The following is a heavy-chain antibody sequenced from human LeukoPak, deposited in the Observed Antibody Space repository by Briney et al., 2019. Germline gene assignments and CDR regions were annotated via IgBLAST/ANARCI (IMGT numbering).Heavy chain of an antibody. V-gene: IGHV3-30*18. CDR2: ISYDGSNK. Sequence: GGSLRLSCAASGFTFSSYGMHWVRRAPGKGLEWVAVISYDGSNKYYADSVKGRFTISRDNSKNTLYLQMNSLRAEDTAVYYCAKKGCSGGSCYNAYYFDYWGQGTLVTVSS. CDR3: AKKGCSGGSCYNAYYFDY. CDR1: GFTFSSYG. J-gene: IGHJ4*02. D-gene: IGHD2-15*01.